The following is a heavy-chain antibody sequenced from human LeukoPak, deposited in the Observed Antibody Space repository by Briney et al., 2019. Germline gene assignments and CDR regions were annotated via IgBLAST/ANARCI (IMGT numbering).Heavy chain of an antibody. CDR3: ARYHCDRTACYNFDF. V-gene: IGHV4-59*01. CDR1: GGSISSYY. D-gene: IGHD2-2*01. CDR2: IYYSGST. Sequence: SETLPLTCTVSGGSISSYYWSWIRQPPGKGLEWIGYIYYSGSTNYNPSLKSRVTISVDTSKNQFSLKLSSLTAADTAVYYCARYHCDRTACYNFDFWGQGTLVTVSS. J-gene: IGHJ4*02.